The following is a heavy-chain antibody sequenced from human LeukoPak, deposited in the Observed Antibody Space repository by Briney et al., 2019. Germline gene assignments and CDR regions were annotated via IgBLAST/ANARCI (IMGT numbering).Heavy chain of an antibody. Sequence: GGSLRLSCAASGFTLTDNYMSWIRQAPGKGLEWVSYISSSGSTIYYADSVKGRFTISRDNAKNSLYLQMNSLRAEDTAVYYCARDASSSFEDDAFDIWGQGTMVTVSS. CDR1: GFTLTDNY. J-gene: IGHJ3*02. CDR2: ISSSGSTI. CDR3: ARDASSSFEDDAFDI. V-gene: IGHV3-11*01. D-gene: IGHD6-13*01.